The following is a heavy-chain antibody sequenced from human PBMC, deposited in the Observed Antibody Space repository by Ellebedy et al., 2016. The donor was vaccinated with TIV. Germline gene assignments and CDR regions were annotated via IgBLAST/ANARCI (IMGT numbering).Heavy chain of an antibody. Sequence: SETLSLTXAVYDGSFSNYYWSWIRQPPGKGLEWVGEINHIGTTNSNLSLKSRVTISADTSKSHFSLRLTSVTAADTAVYYCARSTRYNWHYYFDNWGQGTLVTVSS. CDR2: INHIGTT. J-gene: IGHJ4*02. V-gene: IGHV4-34*01. D-gene: IGHD1-7*01. CDR1: DGSFSNYY. CDR3: ARSTRYNWHYYFDN.